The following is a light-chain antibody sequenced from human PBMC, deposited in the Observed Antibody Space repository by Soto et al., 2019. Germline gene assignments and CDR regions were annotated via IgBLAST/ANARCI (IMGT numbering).Light chain of an antibody. V-gene: IGKV1-5*01. CDR2: DAS. J-gene: IGKJ1*01. Sequence: ASQSISDYLAWSQQKPGKAPKLLIYDASNLESGVPSTFSGSGSGTEXXXXXXSXQXDXXXTYYCQQYYTYWHMFGQGTKVDIK. CDR1: QSISDY. CDR3: QQYYTYWHM.